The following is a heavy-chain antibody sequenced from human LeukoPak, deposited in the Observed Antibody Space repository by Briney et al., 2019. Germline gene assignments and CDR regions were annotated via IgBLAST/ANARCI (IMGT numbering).Heavy chain of an antibody. Sequence: GRSLRLSCAASGFTFNSYGMHWVRQAPGKGLEWVAVISYDGSNKYYADSVKGRFTISRDNSKNTLYLQMNSLRAEDTALYYCAKAHLPGYSYGIDYWGQGTLVTVSS. D-gene: IGHD5-18*01. V-gene: IGHV3-30*18. J-gene: IGHJ4*02. CDR1: GFTFNSYG. CDR2: ISYDGSNK. CDR3: AKAHLPGYSYGIDY.